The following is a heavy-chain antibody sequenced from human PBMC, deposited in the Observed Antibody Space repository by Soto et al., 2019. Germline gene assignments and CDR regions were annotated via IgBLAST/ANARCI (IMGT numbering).Heavy chain of an antibody. CDR1: GDSISSGGYS. CDR3: ARDSRSGYYLDY. Sequence: QLQLQESGSGLVKPSQTLSLTCTVSGDSISSGGYSWNWIRQPPGKGLEWIGYIYHSGGTDYNPSLXSGXTITVDSSNNQFSLKLSSVTAADTAVYYCARDSRSGYYLDYWGQGTLVTVSS. V-gene: IGHV4-30-2*01. CDR2: IYHSGGT. J-gene: IGHJ4*02. D-gene: IGHD3-22*01.